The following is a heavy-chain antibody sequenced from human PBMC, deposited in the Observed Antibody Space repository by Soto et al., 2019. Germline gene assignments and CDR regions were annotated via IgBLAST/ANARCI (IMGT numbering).Heavy chain of an antibody. CDR2: INHSGST. V-gene: IGHV4-34*01. CDR1: GGSLSGYY. CDR3: ARASYGDYSEYFQH. J-gene: IGHJ1*01. D-gene: IGHD4-17*01. Sequence: SETLSLTCAVYGGSLSGYYWSWIRQPPGKGLEWIGEINHSGSTNYNPSLKSRVTISVDTSKNQFSLKLSSVTAADTAVYYCARASYGDYSEYFQHWGQGTLVTVSS.